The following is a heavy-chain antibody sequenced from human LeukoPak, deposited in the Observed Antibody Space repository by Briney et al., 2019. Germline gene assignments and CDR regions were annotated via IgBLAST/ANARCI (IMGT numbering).Heavy chain of an antibody. Sequence: KTSETLSLTCAVSGASISGSGYYLGWIRQPPGKGLEWIGNIYYTGSTYYNASLQSRVTISIDMSKNQFSLRLNSVTAADTAMYSCVKSGGYGLIDYWGQGTLVTVSS. CDR1: GASISGSGYY. CDR3: VKSGGYGLIDY. D-gene: IGHD1-26*01. J-gene: IGHJ4*02. CDR2: IYYTGST. V-gene: IGHV4-39*01.